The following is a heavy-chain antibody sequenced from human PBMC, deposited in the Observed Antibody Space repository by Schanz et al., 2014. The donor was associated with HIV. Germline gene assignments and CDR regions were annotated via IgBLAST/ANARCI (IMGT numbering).Heavy chain of an antibody. CDR2: IFPDDSDT. V-gene: IGHV5-51*01. CDR1: GYNFANYW. CDR3: ARVDTDNESAYGLEV. Sequence: GAEVKKPGESLKISCKGAGYNFANYWIGWVRQMPGKGLEWMGMIFPDDSDTIYSPSFQGQVTISVDKSITTAYLQWNSLNASDTAMYYCARVDTDNESAYGLEVWGQGTTVIVAS. D-gene: IGHD1-1*01. J-gene: IGHJ6*02.